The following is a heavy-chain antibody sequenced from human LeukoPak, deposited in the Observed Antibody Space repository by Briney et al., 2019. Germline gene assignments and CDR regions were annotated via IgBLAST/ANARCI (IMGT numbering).Heavy chain of an antibody. D-gene: IGHD2-2*01. V-gene: IGHV4-34*01. J-gene: IGHJ6*03. CDR1: GGSFSGYY. CDR2: INHSGST. Sequence: SETLSLTCAVYGGSFSGYYWSWIRQPPGKGLEWIGEINHSGSTNYNPSLKSRVTISVDTSKNQFSLKLSSVTAADTAVYYCARPARCSSTSCYYYYYYMDVWGKGTTVTVSS. CDR3: ARPARCSSTSCYYYYYYMDV.